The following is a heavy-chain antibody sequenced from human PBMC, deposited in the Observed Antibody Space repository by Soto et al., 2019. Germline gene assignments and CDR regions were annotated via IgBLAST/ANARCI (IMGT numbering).Heavy chain of an antibody. Sequence: GGSLRLSCAASGFTFSSYAMSWVRQAPGKGLEWVSAISGSGGSTYYADSVKGRFTISRDNSKNTLYLQMNSLRAEDTAVYYCARGGHDYGDSTGTYYYYGMDVWGQGTTVTVSS. CDR3: ARGGHDYGDSTGTYYYYGMDV. V-gene: IGHV3-23*01. D-gene: IGHD4-17*01. CDR1: GFTFSSYA. CDR2: ISGSGGST. J-gene: IGHJ6*02.